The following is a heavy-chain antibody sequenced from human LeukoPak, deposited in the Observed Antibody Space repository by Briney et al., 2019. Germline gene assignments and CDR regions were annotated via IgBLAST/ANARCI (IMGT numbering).Heavy chain of an antibody. CDR2: IYYSGST. CDR3: ASHIAAAGGSFDY. J-gene: IGHJ4*02. Sequence: SETLSLTCTVSGGSISSYYWSWIRQPPGKGLEWIGYIYYSGSTNYNPSLKSRVTISVDTSKNQLSLKLSSVTAADTAVYYCASHIAAAGGSFDYWGQGTLVTVSS. CDR1: GGSISSYY. V-gene: IGHV4-59*08. D-gene: IGHD6-13*01.